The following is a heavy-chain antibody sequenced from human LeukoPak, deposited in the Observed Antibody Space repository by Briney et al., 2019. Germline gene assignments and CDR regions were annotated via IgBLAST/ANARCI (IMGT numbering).Heavy chain of an antibody. CDR1: GFAFNIYA. J-gene: IGHJ5*02. Sequence: GSLRLSCAASGFAFNIYAMTWVRQAPGKGLEWVAGITGAGSGTYYADSVKGRFTISRDNSKNTLYLQMNSLRDEDTAVYFCAKAPYGEFEWGTWFDPWGQGTLVTVSS. CDR2: ITGAGSGT. D-gene: IGHD4-17*01. V-gene: IGHV3-23*01. CDR3: AKAPYGEFEWGTWFDP.